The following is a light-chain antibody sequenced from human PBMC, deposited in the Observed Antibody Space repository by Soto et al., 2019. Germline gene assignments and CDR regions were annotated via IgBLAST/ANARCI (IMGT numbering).Light chain of an antibody. CDR1: QSVRSS. CDR2: GAS. Sequence: EIVMTQSPATLSVSPGERATLSCRASQSVRSSLAWYQQKPGQAPRLLIYGASTRATGIPARFSGSGSGTEFTLTINSLQSEDFAVYYCQQYNNWPPWTFGQGTKVESK. V-gene: IGKV3-15*01. CDR3: QQYNNWPPWT. J-gene: IGKJ1*01.